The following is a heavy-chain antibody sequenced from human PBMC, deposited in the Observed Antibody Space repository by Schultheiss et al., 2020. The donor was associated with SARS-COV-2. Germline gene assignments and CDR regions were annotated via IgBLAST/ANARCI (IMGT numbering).Heavy chain of an antibody. CDR2: ISSSGSTI. D-gene: IGHD2-21*02. Sequence: GGSLRLSCAASGFTVSSNYMSWVRQAPGKGLEWVSYISSSGSTIYYADSVKGRFTISRDNSKNTLYLQMNSLRAEDTAVYYCAKLPIAYCGGDCYFDYWGQGTLVTVSS. CDR1: GFTVSSNY. CDR3: AKLPIAYCGGDCYFDY. V-gene: IGHV3-11*01. J-gene: IGHJ4*02.